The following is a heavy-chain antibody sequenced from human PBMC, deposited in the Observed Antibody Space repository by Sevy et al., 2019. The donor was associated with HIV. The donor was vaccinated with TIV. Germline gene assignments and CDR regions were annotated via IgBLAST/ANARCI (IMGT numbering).Heavy chain of an antibody. CDR3: ARVGGFGELPPLSVNNWFDT. J-gene: IGHJ5*02. CDR1: GGFLSSYY. Sequence: SETLSLTCSVSGGFLSSYYWSWIRQPPGKGLECIGYIYYDGSTNYNSSLKSRVTISRDTAKNQFSLNMPSVTTPDTAVYYCARVGGFGELPPLSVNNWFDTWGQGILVTVSS. CDR2: IYYDGST. D-gene: IGHD3-10*01. V-gene: IGHV4-59*13.